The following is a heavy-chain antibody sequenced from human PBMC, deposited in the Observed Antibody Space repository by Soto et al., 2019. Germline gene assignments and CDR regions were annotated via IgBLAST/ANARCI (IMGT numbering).Heavy chain of an antibody. J-gene: IGHJ4*02. CDR3: ARGISGAYDSTYDW. CDR1: GFSFNNYW. Sequence: PGESLKISCAASGFSFNNYWMHWVRQAPGKGLVWVSRINSDGTLTNYADSVKGRFTISRDNAKNTLRLQMNSLRAEDTAVYYCARGISGAYDSTYDWWGQGTLVTVSS. D-gene: IGHD5-12*01. CDR2: INSDGTLT. V-gene: IGHV3-74*01.